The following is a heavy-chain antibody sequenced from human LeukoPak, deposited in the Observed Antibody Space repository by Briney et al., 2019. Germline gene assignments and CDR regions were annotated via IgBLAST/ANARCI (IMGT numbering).Heavy chain of an antibody. Sequence: GGSLRLSCATSGFEFSRSWMHWVRQAPGKGLAWVSHINTDGSTTNYADSVKGRFTISRDNAKNSLYLQMNSLRAEDTAVYYCARDPPSFQHWGQGTLVTVSS. J-gene: IGHJ1*01. CDR3: ARDPPSFQH. CDR1: GFEFSRSW. V-gene: IGHV3-74*01. CDR2: INTDGSTT.